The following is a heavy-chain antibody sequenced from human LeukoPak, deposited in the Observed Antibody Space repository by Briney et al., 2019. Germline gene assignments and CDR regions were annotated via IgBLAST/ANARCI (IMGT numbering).Heavy chain of an antibody. CDR2: ISAYNGGT. CDR1: GYTFTSYG. Sequence: ASVKVSCKASGYTFTSYGITWVRQAPGQGLEWMGWISAYNGGTNYAQKFQGRVTMTRDTSISTAYMELTRLRSDDTAVYYCARDNGDYWFDYWGQGTLVTVSS. J-gene: IGHJ4*02. V-gene: IGHV1-18*01. CDR3: ARDNGDYWFDY. D-gene: IGHD4-17*01.